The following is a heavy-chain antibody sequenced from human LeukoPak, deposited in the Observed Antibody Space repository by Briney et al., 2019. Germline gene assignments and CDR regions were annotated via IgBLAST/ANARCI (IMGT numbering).Heavy chain of an antibody. CDR3: ARSRPTNYFDY. CDR1: GGSISSSSYY. V-gene: IGHV4-39*01. J-gene: IGHJ4*02. CDR2: IYYSGGT. D-gene: IGHD1-26*01. Sequence: SETLSLTCTVSGGSISSSSYYWGWIRQPPGKGLEWIGSIYYSGGTYYNPSLKSRVTISVDTSKNQFSLKLSSVTAADTAVYYCARSRPTNYFDYWGQGTLVTVSS.